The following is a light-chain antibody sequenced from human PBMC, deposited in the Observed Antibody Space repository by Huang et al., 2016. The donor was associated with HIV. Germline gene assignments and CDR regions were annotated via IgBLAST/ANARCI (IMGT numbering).Light chain of an antibody. CDR2: GAS. J-gene: IGKJ2*01. CDR1: QSVSNNY. V-gene: IGKV3-20*01. Sequence: EIVLTQSPGTLSLSPGERATLSCRASQSVSNNYLAWYQQKLGQPPRLLIYGASSRAIGIPDTFSGSGSGTDFTLTISRLEPEDFAVYYCQQYGMSPRTFGQGTKLEIK. CDR3: QQYGMSPRT.